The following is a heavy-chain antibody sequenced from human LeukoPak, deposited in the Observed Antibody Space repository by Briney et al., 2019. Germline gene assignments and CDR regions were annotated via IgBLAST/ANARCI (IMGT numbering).Heavy chain of an antibody. J-gene: IGHJ5*02. CDR1: GYTFTSYG. D-gene: IGHD6-13*01. CDR3: ARAQQLRFDP. CDR2: ISAYTGNT. V-gene: IGHV1-18*04. Sequence: ASVKVSCKASGYTFTSYGISWVRQAPGQGLEWMGWISAYTGNTNYAQKLQGRVTMTTDTSTSTAYKELRSPRSDDTAVYYCARAQQLRFDPWGQGTLVTVSS.